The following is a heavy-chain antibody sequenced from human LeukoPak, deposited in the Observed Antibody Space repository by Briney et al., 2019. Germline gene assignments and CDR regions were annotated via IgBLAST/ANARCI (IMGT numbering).Heavy chain of an antibody. CDR3: ARDSYYYDSSGYYYDY. CDR1: GFTFSSYE. V-gene: IGHV3-48*03. CDR2: ISSSGSTI. Sequence: GGSLRLSCAASGFTFSSYEMNWVRQAPGKGLEWVSYISSSGSTIYYADSVKGRFTISRDNAKNSLYLQMNSLRAEDTAVYYCARDSYYYDSSGYYYDYWGQGTLSPSPQ. J-gene: IGHJ4*02. D-gene: IGHD3-22*01.